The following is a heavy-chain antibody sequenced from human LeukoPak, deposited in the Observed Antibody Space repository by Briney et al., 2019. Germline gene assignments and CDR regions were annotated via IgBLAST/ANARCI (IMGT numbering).Heavy chain of an antibody. CDR3: AKDIRGYSYGYVDY. Sequence: GGSLRLSCAASGFTFSNYAMNWVRQAPGKGLEWVSAISGSGAATFNADSVKGRFTISRDNSKNTLYLQMNSLRAEDTAVYYCAKDIRGYSYGYVDYWGQGTLVTVSS. CDR2: ISGSGAAT. J-gene: IGHJ4*02. CDR1: GFTFSNYA. V-gene: IGHV3-23*01. D-gene: IGHD5-18*01.